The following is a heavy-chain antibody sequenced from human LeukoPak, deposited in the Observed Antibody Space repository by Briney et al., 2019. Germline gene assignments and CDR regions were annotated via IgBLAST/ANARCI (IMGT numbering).Heavy chain of an antibody. D-gene: IGHD6-19*01. V-gene: IGHV3-66*01. CDR2: IYSGGST. CDR1: GGSISNYY. Sequence: ETLSLTCTVSGGSISNYYWSWVRQAPGKGLEWVSVIYSGGSTYYADSVKGRFTISRDNSKNTLYLQMNSLRAEDTAVYYCASSYSSGWGDFDYWGQGTLVTVSS. J-gene: IGHJ4*02. CDR3: ASSYSSGWGDFDY.